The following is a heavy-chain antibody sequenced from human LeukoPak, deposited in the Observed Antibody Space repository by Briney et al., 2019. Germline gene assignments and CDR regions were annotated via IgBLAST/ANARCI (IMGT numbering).Heavy chain of an antibody. V-gene: IGHV3-48*01. Sequence: GGSLRLSCAASGFTFSSYSMNWVRQAPGKGLEWVSYISSSSSTIYYADSVKGRFTISRDDSKNTLYLQMNSLRAEDTAVYYCAKVITMVRGDAFDIWGQGAMVTVSS. CDR3: AKVITMVRGDAFDI. CDR2: ISSSSSTI. D-gene: IGHD3-10*01. CDR1: GFTFSSYS. J-gene: IGHJ3*02.